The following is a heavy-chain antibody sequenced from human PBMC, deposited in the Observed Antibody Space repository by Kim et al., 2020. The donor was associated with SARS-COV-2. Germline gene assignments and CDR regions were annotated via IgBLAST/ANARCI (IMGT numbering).Heavy chain of an antibody. J-gene: IGHJ6*02. CDR3: AREGAVVVVITTLLVNGMDV. V-gene: IGHV1-8*01. CDR1: GYTFTSYD. CDR2: MNPNSGNT. Sequence: ASVKVSCKASGYTFTSYDINWVRQATGQGLEWMGWMNPNSGNTGYAQKFQGRVTMTRNTSISTAYMELSSLRSEDTAVYYCAREGAVVVVITTLLVNGMDVWGQGTTVTVSS. D-gene: IGHD3-22*01.